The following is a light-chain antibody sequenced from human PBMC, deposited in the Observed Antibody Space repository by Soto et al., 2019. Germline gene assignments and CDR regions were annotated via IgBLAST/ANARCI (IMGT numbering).Light chain of an antibody. V-gene: IGKV1-39*01. Sequence: DIQMTQSPSSLSASVRDRVTITCRASQSINRYLNWYQQKPGKAPKLLIYAASSLQSGVPSRFSGSGSGTDFTLTISSLQPEDFATYYCQQSYSTLPYTFGQGTRLEIK. J-gene: IGKJ5*01. CDR2: AAS. CDR1: QSINRY. CDR3: QQSYSTLPYT.